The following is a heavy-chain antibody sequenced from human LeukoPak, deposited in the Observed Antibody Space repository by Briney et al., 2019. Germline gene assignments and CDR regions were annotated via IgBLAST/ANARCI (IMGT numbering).Heavy chain of an antibody. Sequence: SGGSLRLSCAASGFTFSSYAMSWVRQAPGKGLEWVSLIWASGSTYYADSVKGRFTISRDNSENTLYLQMNSLGVEDTALYYCATAHQFSFQAWGQGTLVTVSS. CDR2: IWASGST. D-gene: IGHD2-2*01. V-gene: IGHV3-23*01. CDR3: ATAHQFSFQA. CDR1: GFTFSSYA. J-gene: IGHJ1*01.